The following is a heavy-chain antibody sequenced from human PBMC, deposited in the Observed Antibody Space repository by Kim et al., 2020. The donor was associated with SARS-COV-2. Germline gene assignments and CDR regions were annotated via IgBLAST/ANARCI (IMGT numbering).Heavy chain of an antibody. V-gene: IGHV4-31*02. J-gene: IGHJ3*02. Sequence: SRVTISVDTSKNQFSLKLSSVTAADTAVYYCARGLGYCSGGSCYPGAFDIWGQGTMVTVSS. D-gene: IGHD2-15*01. CDR3: ARGLGYCSGGSCYPGAFDI.